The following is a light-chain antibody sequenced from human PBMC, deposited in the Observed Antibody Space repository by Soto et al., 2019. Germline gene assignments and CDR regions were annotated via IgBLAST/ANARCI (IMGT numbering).Light chain of an antibody. CDR3: QLYGSSPQWT. CDR2: AAA. CDR1: QSVSGSAF. J-gene: IGKJ1*01. V-gene: IGKV3-20*01. Sequence: EIALTQSPGTLSLSPGERATLSCRASQSVSGSAFLVWYQQKPGQAPRLLIYAAASRGTGIPDRFSGSGSGTDFILIISRLEPEDFAVYYCQLYGSSPQWTFGQGTKVEIK.